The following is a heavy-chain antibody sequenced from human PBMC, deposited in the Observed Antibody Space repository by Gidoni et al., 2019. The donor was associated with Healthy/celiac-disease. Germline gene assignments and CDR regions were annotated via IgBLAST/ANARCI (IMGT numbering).Heavy chain of an antibody. D-gene: IGHD2-15*01. J-gene: IGHJ4*02. V-gene: IGHV1-69*01. CDR2: IIPIFGTA. Sequence: QVQLVQSGAEVKKPGSSVKVSCKASGGTFSSYAISWVRQAPGQGLEWMGGIIPIFGTANYAQKFQGRVTITADESTSTAYMELSSLRSEDTAVYYCARDVRYCSGGSCYSGGDYWGQGTLVTVSS. CDR1: GGTFSSYA. CDR3: ARDVRYCSGGSCYSGGDY.